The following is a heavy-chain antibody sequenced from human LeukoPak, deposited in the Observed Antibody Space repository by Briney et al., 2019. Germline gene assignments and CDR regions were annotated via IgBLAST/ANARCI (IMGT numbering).Heavy chain of an antibody. D-gene: IGHD3-10*01. CDR2: IYTSGST. Sequence: PSETLSLTCTVSGGSISSGSYYWSWIRQPAGKGLEWIGRIYTSGSTNYNPSLKSRVTISVDTSKTQFSLKLSSVTAADAAVYYCAREGNGWFGELYYFDYWGQGTLVTVSS. V-gene: IGHV4-61*02. J-gene: IGHJ4*02. CDR1: GGSISSGSYY. CDR3: AREGNGWFGELYYFDY.